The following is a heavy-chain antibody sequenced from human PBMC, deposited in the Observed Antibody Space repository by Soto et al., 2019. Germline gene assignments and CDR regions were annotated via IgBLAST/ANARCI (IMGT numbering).Heavy chain of an antibody. Sequence: GGSLRLSCEVSGLTFTDHWMTWARQVPGKGLEWVANIKKDGSATDYVDSVKGRFTISRDNAKNSLFLQMTNLRAEDTAVYYCASRPPDDRYYGVFDYWGQGTLVTVSS. CDR1: GLTFTDHW. V-gene: IGHV3-7*03. J-gene: IGHJ4*02. CDR3: ASRPPDDRYYGVFDY. D-gene: IGHD3-3*01. CDR2: IKKDGSAT.